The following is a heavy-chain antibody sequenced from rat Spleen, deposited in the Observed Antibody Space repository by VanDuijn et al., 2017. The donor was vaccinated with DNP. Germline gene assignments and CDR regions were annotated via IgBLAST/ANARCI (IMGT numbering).Heavy chain of an antibody. V-gene: IGHV5S13*01. CDR3: ASNNYFDY. CDR1: GFTFSDYY. J-gene: IGHJ2*01. CDR2: ISPSGANI. Sequence: EVQLVESGGGLVQPGRSLKLSCAASGFTFSDYYMAWVRQAPKKGLEWVAYISPSGANIYYRDSVKGRFTISRDNAKNTQYLQIDSLRSEDSATYYCASNNYFDYWGQGVMVTVSS.